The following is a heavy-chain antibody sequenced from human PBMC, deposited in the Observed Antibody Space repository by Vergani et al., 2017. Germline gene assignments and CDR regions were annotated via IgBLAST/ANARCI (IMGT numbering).Heavy chain of an antibody. D-gene: IGHD2-2*01. Sequence: QLQLQESGPGLVKPSETMSLTCTVSGRPISSSSYYWGWIRQTPGKGLEWIGSIYYSGSTYYNPSLKSRVTISVDTSKNQFSLKLSSVTAADTAVYYCAREPAASSNGDAFDIWGQGTMVTVSS. V-gene: IGHV4-39*07. CDR2: IYYSGST. CDR1: GRPISSSSYY. CDR3: AREPAASSNGDAFDI. J-gene: IGHJ3*02.